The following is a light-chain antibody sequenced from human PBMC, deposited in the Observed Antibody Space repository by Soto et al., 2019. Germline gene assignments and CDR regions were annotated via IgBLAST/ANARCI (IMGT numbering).Light chain of an antibody. J-gene: IGLJ1*01. Sequence: QSALTQPPSVSGSPGQSVTISCTGTSSDVGSYNRVSWYQQPPGTAPKLMIYEVSNRPSGVPDRFSGSKSGNTASLTISGLQAEAEADYYCSLYTSSSTDVFGTGTKVTVL. CDR3: SLYTSSSTDV. CDR2: EVS. V-gene: IGLV2-18*01. CDR1: SSDVGSYNR.